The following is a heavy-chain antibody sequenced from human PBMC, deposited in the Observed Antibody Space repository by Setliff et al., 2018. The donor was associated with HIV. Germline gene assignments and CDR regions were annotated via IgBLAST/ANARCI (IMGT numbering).Heavy chain of an antibody. Sequence: ASVKVSCKASGHTFTNVDIHWLRRATGQGLEWMGLMNPNTGVSGYALKFQARVTMTRDTSISTAYMELSSLTSEDTAVYYCARGKGVGGVVITGGLDVWGKGTTVTVSS. J-gene: IGHJ6*04. CDR1: GHTFTNVD. CDR2: MNPNTGVS. CDR3: ARGKGVGGVVITGGLDV. V-gene: IGHV1-8*01. D-gene: IGHD3-10*01.